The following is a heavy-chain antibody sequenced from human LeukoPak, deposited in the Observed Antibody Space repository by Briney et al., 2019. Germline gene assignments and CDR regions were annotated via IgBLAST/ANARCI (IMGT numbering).Heavy chain of an antibody. CDR3: SRSYYTSSWYYFDH. Sequence: ASVKVSCKTSGYNFNNFGITWVRQAPGQGPEWMGWISIGDGRTHYGRKFQDRVSMTREMSSNTAFLELSSLRSDDTAVYFCSRSYYTSSWYYFDHWGQGTLVTVSS. D-gene: IGHD3-3*01. V-gene: IGHV1-18*01. CDR1: GYNFNNFG. J-gene: IGHJ4*02. CDR2: ISIGDGRT.